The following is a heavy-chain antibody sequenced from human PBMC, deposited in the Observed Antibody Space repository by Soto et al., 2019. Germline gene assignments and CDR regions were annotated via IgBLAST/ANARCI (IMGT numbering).Heavy chain of an antibody. Sequence: QVQLQESGPGLVKPSETLSLTCTVSGGSISSYYWTWIRQPPGKGLEWIGYIYYSGSTNYNPSLKIRVTISIDTSKNHFSLKLTSVTAADTAVYYCARRVAVAGTLFDYWGQGTLVTVCS. CDR1: GGSISSYY. CDR2: IYYSGST. J-gene: IGHJ4*02. D-gene: IGHD6-19*01. CDR3: ARRVAVAGTLFDY. V-gene: IGHV4-59*08.